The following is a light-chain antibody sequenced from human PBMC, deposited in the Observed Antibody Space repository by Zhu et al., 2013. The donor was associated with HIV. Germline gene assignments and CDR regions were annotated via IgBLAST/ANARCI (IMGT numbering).Light chain of an antibody. CDR1: QSLNNK. V-gene: IGKV3-15*01. J-gene: IGKJ1*01. Sequence: EIVMAQSPAILSVFPGERATLSCRASQSLNNKLAWYQQKPGQAPRLLIYGASTRATGVPTRFSGSGSGTEFTLTISSLQSEDFALYYCQQHNMWPWTFGQGTKVEVK. CDR3: QQHNMWPWT. CDR2: GAS.